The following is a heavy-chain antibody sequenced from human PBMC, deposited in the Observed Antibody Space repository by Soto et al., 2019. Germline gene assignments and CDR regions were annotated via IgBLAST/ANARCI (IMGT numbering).Heavy chain of an antibody. V-gene: IGHV1-2*02. CDR3: ASAAVTGTAGLDF. CDR1: GYTFSGFY. CDR2: INPNSGGT. Sequence: VKVSCKASGYTFSGFYMHWVRQAPGQGLEWMGWINPNSGGTKSAEKFQGRVTMTRDTSISTAYMGLSRLTSDDTAVYYCASAAVTGTAGLDFWGQGTQVTVSS. D-gene: IGHD6-19*01. J-gene: IGHJ4*02.